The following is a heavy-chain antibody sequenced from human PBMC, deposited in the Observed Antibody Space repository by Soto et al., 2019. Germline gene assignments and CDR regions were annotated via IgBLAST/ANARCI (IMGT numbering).Heavy chain of an antibody. Sequence: QVQLQESGPGLVKPSQTLSLTCTVSGGSISSGGYYWSWICQHPGKGLEWIGYIYYSGSTYYNPSLKSRVTISVDTSKNQFSLKLSSVTAADTAVYYCARVTIQKLRFLEWSFDYWGQGTLVTVSS. J-gene: IGHJ4*02. D-gene: IGHD3-3*01. CDR1: GGSISSGGYY. V-gene: IGHV4-31*03. CDR2: IYYSGST. CDR3: ARVTIQKLRFLEWSFDY.